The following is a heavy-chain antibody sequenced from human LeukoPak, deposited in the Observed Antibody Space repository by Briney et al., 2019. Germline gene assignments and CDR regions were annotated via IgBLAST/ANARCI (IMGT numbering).Heavy chain of an antibody. D-gene: IGHD6-19*01. V-gene: IGHV3-23*01. CDR3: AKDRGSGLLHDAFDI. Sequence: GGSLSFYCAASGFTVSSYAVSWDRQAPGKGLEWVSAISGSGGSTYYADYVKGRFTISSDNSKNTLYLQMNSLRAEDTAVYYCAKDRGSGLLHDAFDIWGQGTMVTLSS. CDR2: ISGSGGST. CDR1: GFTVSSYA. J-gene: IGHJ3*02.